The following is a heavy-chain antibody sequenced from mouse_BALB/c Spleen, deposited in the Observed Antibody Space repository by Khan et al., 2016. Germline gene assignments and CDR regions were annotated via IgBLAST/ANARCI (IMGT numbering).Heavy chain of an antibody. V-gene: IGHV14-1*02. CDR1: GFNIKDYY. J-gene: IGHJ2*01. CDR3: ASAYCGTYVFDS. D-gene: IGHD2-10*01. Sequence: VQLQQSGAELVRPGALVKLSCKASGFNIKDYYMHWVKQRPEQGLEWIGWIDLEKGDTICDPKFQGKASITEDTSSNTAYLQLSSLTSEDTAVYYCASAYCGTYVFDSWGQGTTLTVSS. CDR2: IDLEKGDT.